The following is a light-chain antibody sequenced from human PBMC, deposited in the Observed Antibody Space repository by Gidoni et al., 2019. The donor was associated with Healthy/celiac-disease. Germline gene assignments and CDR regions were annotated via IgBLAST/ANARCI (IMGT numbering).Light chain of an antibody. J-gene: IGKJ4*01. Sequence: DTKLTPSPSSLSASVGDRVTITCQASQDISNYLNWYQQKPGKAPQLLIYDSSNLETGVPSRFSGSGSGTDFTLTISSLHPEAIATYYCQQYDNLPLTFGGGTKVEIK. CDR1: QDISNY. CDR3: QQYDNLPLT. CDR2: DSS. V-gene: IGKV1-33*01.